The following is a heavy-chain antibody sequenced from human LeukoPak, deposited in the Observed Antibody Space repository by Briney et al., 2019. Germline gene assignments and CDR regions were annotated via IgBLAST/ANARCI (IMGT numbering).Heavy chain of an antibody. Sequence: SETLSLTCTVSGGSISSYYWSWIRQPPGKGLEWIGYIYYSGSTNYNPSLKSRVSISVDTSKNQFSLKLNSVTAADTAVYYCAREGNSNWPNWFDPWGQETLVTVSS. CDR3: AREGNSNWPNWFDP. CDR2: IYYSGST. CDR1: GGSISSYY. D-gene: IGHD6-13*01. V-gene: IGHV4-59*01. J-gene: IGHJ5*02.